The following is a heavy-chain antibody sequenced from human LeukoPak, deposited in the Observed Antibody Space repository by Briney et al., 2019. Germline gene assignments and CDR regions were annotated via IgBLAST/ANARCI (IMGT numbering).Heavy chain of an antibody. Sequence: AVKVSCKASGGTFSSYAISWVRQAPGQGLEWMGGIIPIFGTANYAQKFQGRVTITAEEFTSTAYMELSSLRSEDTVVYYCARDNQKYYDILTGYYIGGYYYYYMDVWGKGTTVTISS. CDR1: GGTFSSYA. V-gene: IGHV1-69*13. CDR2: IIPIFGTA. CDR3: ARDNQKYYDILTGYYIGGYYYYYMDV. D-gene: IGHD3-9*01. J-gene: IGHJ6*03.